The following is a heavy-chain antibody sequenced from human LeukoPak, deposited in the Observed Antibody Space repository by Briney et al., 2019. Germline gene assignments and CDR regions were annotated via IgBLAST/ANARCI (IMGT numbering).Heavy chain of an antibody. J-gene: IGHJ6*03. CDR1: GFTFSSYW. D-gene: IGHD3-10*01. V-gene: IGHV3-7*01. CDR2: IKQDGSEK. Sequence: GGSLRLSCAASGFTFSSYWMSWVRQAPGKGLEWVANIKQDGSEKYYVDSVKGRFTISRDNAKNSLYLQMNCLRAEDTAVYYFARVSSKAAVRRLITKNNYYYYYMDVWGKGTTVTISS. CDR3: ARVSSKAAVRRLITKNNYYYYYMDV.